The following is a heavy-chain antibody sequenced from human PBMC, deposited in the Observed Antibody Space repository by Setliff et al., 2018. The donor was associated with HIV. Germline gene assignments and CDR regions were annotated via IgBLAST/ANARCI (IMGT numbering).Heavy chain of an antibody. Sequence: RASVKVSCKASGYTFTSYYMHWVRQAPGQGLEWMGIINPSGGSTSYAQKFQGRVTMTRDTSTSTVYMELSSLRSEDTAVYYCAAQITPHYFDYWGQGTLVTVSS. J-gene: IGHJ4*02. CDR2: INPSGGST. V-gene: IGHV1-46*01. CDR3: AAQITPHYFDY. CDR1: GYTFTSYY.